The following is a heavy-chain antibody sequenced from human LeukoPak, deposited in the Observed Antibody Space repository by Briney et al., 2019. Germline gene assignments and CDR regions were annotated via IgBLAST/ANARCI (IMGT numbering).Heavy chain of an antibody. CDR2: IYYTGNT. J-gene: IGHJ5*02. CDR1: GDSITGYY. V-gene: IGHV4-39*07. D-gene: IGHD6-6*01. Sequence: PSETLSLTCSVSGDSITGYYWGWIRQPPGKGLEWIGNIYYTGNTYYNSSLKSRVTISLDTSKNQFSLKLSSVTAADTAVYYCASYSVYSSSSSWFDPWGQGTLVTVSS. CDR3: ASYSVYSSSSSWFDP.